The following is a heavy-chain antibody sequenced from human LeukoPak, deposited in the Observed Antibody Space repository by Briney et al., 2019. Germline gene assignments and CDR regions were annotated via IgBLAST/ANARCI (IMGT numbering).Heavy chain of an antibody. CDR2: ISGSGGTT. CDR3: AKDGDMTTVTTRADY. Sequence: PGGSLRLSCAASGFTFSSYAMSWVRQAPGKGLEWVAAISGSGGTTFYADSVKGRVTISRDNSKNTLYLQMNSLIAEDTAVYYCAKDGDMTTVTTRADYWGQGTQVTVSS. D-gene: IGHD4-17*01. CDR1: GFTFSSYA. V-gene: IGHV3-23*01. J-gene: IGHJ4*02.